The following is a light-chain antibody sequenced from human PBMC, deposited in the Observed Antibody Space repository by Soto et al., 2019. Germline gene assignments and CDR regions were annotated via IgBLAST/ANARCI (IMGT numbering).Light chain of an antibody. V-gene: IGKV1-5*03. J-gene: IGKJ1*01. CDR1: QTISSW. CDR2: KAS. Sequence: DIDLNQAPSSLTVSLGDRLTITCRASQTISSWLAWYQQKPGKAPKLLIYKASTLKSGVPSRFSGSGSCTEYTLTICSLQLDDFATYYCPHYISYSPAFGPGTKVDIK. CDR3: PHYISYSPA.